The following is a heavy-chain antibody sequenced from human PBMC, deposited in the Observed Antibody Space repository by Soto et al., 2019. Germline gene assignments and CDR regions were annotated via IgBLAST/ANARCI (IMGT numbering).Heavy chain of an antibody. J-gene: IGHJ5*02. CDR2: LIPAVGQE. D-gene: IGHD2-15*01. CDR3: AGGAVHTPTWMGA. CDR1: GGASSGYT. V-gene: IGHV1-69*08. Sequence: QVKLVHSGAEVKKPGSSMKFSCKASGGASSGYTLNWVRRAPGQGLEWMGRLIPAVGQENNAQKFQGRLTITADESASTVYMDLSSLTSEDTAVYFCAGGAVHTPTWMGAWGQGTLVTVSS.